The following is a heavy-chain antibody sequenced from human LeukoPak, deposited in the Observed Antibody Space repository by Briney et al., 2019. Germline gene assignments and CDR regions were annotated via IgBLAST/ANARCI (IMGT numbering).Heavy chain of an antibody. V-gene: IGHV3-7*01. J-gene: IGHJ4*02. CDR2: IKQDGSEN. CDR1: GFTFSSYW. D-gene: IGHD1-26*01. CDR3: ARDGGSYYEGYYFDY. Sequence: GGSLRLSCAASGFTFSSYWMSWVRQAPGKGLEWVANIKQDGSENYYVASVKGRFTISRDNAKNSLYLQMNSLRAEDTAVYYCARDGGSYYEGYYFDYWGQGTLVTVSS.